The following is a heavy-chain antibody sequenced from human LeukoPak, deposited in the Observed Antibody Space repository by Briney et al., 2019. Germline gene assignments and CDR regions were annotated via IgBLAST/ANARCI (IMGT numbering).Heavy chain of an antibody. J-gene: IGHJ4*02. CDR1: GFTFSDYW. Sequence: PGGSLRLSCTASGFTFSDYWMTSVRQAPGKGLEWVANIKQDGIEKYYVDSVKGRFTISRDNAKNSLYLQMNSLRAEDTAVYYCARPLLSLDYWGQGTLVTVSS. D-gene: IGHD1-26*01. V-gene: IGHV3-7*03. CDR2: IKQDGIEK. CDR3: ARPLLSLDY.